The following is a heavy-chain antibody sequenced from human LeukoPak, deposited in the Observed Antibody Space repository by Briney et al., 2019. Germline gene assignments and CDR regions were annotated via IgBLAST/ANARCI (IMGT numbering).Heavy chain of an antibody. V-gene: IGHV1-69*13. D-gene: IGHD2-2*01. Sequence: GASVKVSCKASGGTFSSYAISWVRQAPGQGLEWMGGIVPIFGTANYAQKFQGRVTITADESTSTAYMELSSLRSEDTAVYYCARDQEGVVPAAVYYWGQGTLVTVSS. CDR1: GGTFSSYA. CDR2: IVPIFGTA. J-gene: IGHJ4*02. CDR3: ARDQEGVVPAAVYY.